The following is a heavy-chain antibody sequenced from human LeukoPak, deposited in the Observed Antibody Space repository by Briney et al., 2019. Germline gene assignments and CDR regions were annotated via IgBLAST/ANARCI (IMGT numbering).Heavy chain of an antibody. CDR1: GFTFSNYA. CDR2: ISGSGGST. J-gene: IGHJ4*02. CDR3: AKVWKGSRSRDY. V-gene: IGHV3-23*01. Sequence: TGGSLRLSCAASGFTFSNYAMSWVRQAPGKGLGWVSTISGSGGSTYYADSVKGRFTISRDNSKNTLYLQMNSLRAEDTAVYYCAKVWKGSRSRDYWGQGTLVTVSS. D-gene: IGHD6-13*01.